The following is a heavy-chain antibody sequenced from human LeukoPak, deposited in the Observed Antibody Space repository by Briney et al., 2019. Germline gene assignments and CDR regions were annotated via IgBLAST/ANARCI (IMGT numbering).Heavy chain of an antibody. Sequence: GGSLRLSCVASGFTFSNHGMHWVRQAPGKGLEWVAVIAGDGGAKFYADSVKGRFTLFRDNPKNTLYPQVNDLSAEDTAVYYCAREATWGQWYFDLWGQGTPVTVSS. D-gene: IGHD6-19*01. CDR3: AREATWGQWYFDL. V-gene: IGHV3-30*03. CDR1: GFTFSNHG. CDR2: IAGDGGAK. J-gene: IGHJ4*02.